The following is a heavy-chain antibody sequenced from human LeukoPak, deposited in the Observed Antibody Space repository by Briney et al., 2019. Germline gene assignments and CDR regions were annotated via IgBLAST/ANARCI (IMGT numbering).Heavy chain of an antibody. CDR3: ARADYDYVWGGTYYFDY. D-gene: IGHD3-16*01. V-gene: IGHV4-38-2*02. CDR2: IYHSGST. CDR1: GYSISSGYY. Sequence: SETLSLTCTVSGYSISSGYYWGWIRQPPGKGLEWIGSIYHSGSTYYNPSLKSRVTISVDTSKNQFSLKLSSVTAADTAVYYCARADYDYVWGGTYYFDYWGQGTLVTVSS. J-gene: IGHJ4*02.